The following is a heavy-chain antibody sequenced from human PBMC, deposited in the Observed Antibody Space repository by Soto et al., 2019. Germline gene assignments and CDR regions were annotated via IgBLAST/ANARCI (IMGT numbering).Heavy chain of an antibody. D-gene: IGHD3-16*01. CDR3: ATVDNYVTPTPQDV. Sequence: QVQLVQSGDEVKKPGASVKVSCKASGYIFVTYGIAWVRQAPGQGVEWMGWISPYSGNTHYAGRVQGRLTMNTDTSTSKAHMALGSLTSDDTAVYYCATVDNYVTPTPQDVCGQVTTVTVSS. V-gene: IGHV1-18*01. CDR2: ISPYSGNT. CDR1: GYIFVTYG. J-gene: IGHJ6*02.